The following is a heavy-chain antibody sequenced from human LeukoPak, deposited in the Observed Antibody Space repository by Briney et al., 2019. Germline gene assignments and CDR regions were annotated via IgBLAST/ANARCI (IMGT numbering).Heavy chain of an antibody. CDR3: TTDSGYSYGSLGIDY. V-gene: IGHV3-15*01. J-gene: IGHJ4*02. Sequence: GGSLRLSCAASGITFSSHAMSWVRQAPGKGLEWVGRIKSKTDGGTTDYAAPVKGRFTISRDDSKNTLYLQMNSLKTEDTAVYYCTTDSGYSYGSLGIDYWGQGTLVTVSS. CDR2: IKSKTDGGTT. CDR1: GITFSSHA. D-gene: IGHD5-18*01.